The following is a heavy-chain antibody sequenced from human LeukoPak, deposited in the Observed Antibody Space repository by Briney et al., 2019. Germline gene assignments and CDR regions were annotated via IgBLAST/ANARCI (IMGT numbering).Heavy chain of an antibody. V-gene: IGHV4-4*07. CDR3: AREDRTYYDYVWGSYRLNWFDP. J-gene: IGHJ5*02. Sequence: SETLSLTCTVSGGSIGNYYWSWIRQPAGKGLEWIGRIYSDGSTNYNPSLMGRVTMSVDTSKNQFSLKLSSVTAADTAVYYCAREDRTYYDYVWGSYRLNWFDPWGQGTLVTVSS. D-gene: IGHD3-16*02. CDR1: GGSIGNYY. CDR2: IYSDGST.